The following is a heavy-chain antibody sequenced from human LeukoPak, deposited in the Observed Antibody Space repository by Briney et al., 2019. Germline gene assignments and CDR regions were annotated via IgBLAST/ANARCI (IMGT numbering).Heavy chain of an antibody. Sequence: ASVKVSCKVSGYTLTELSMHWVRQAPGKGLEWMGGFDPEDGETIYAQKFQGRVTLTTDISTSTAYMELRSLISDDTAVYYCARDSYYYYYYMDVWGKGTTVTISS. CDR2: FDPEDGET. V-gene: IGHV1-24*01. CDR3: ARDSYYYYYYMDV. CDR1: GYTLTELS. J-gene: IGHJ6*03.